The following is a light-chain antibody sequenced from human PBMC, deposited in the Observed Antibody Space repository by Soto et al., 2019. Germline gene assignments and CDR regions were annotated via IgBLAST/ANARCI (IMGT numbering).Light chain of an antibody. V-gene: IGLV1-51*01. CDR2: DSN. J-gene: IGLJ2*01. Sequence: QSALMQPPSVSAAPGQKVTISCSGSSSNIGNNYVSWFQQLPGTAPKLLIYDSNKRPSGIPDRFSGSKSGTSATLDITGLQTGDEADYYCATWDRSLTGEVFGGGTKLTVL. CDR1: SSNIGNNY. CDR3: ATWDRSLTGEV.